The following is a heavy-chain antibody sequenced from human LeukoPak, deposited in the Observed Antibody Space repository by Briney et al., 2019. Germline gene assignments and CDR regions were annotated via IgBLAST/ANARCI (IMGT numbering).Heavy chain of an antibody. CDR3: ARAPAVCFFYINV. D-gene: IGHD2-8*01. Sequence: GGSLRLSCAASGFTFSDYHMTWIRQAPGKGLEWVSYISNTDDSINYADSVSGRFTISRDNAKSSVHLQMNSLRVEDTAVYYCARAPAVCFFYINVWGEGTTVTVSS. V-gene: IGHV3-11*04. CDR1: GFTFSDYH. CDR2: ISNTDDSI. J-gene: IGHJ6*03.